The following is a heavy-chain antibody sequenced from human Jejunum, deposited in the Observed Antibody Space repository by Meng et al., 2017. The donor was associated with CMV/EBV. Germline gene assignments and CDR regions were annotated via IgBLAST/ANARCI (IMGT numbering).Heavy chain of an antibody. CDR3: TRALDY. Sequence: SLRLSCAAPGFNFKGYWMDWVRQAPGRGLEWVANIRYDGGERYYVNSVEGRFFIYRDNARNTLYPQMNSLRGDDSAIYYCTRALDYWGQGTPVTVSS. CDR2: IRYDGGER. V-gene: IGHV3-7*04. J-gene: IGHJ4*02. CDR1: GFNFKGYW.